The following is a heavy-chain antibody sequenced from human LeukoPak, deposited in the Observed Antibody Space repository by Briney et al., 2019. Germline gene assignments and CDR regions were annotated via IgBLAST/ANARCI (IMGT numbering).Heavy chain of an antibody. Sequence: GASVKVSCKASGFSFTGYFMHWVRQAPGQGPEWMGRIDPNSGGTNYALKFQGRVTMTRDTPITTAYMDLSRLRSDDTAVYYCARGPHDTAYYFVQWGQGTLVTVSS. CDR3: ARGPHDTAYYFVQ. D-gene: IGHD5-18*01. J-gene: IGHJ4*02. V-gene: IGHV1-2*06. CDR2: IDPNSGGT. CDR1: GFSFTGYF.